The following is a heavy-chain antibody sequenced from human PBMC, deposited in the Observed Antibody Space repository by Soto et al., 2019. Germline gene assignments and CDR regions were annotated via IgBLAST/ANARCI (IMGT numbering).Heavy chain of an antibody. D-gene: IGHD3-22*01. Sequence: SETLSLTCTVSGGSISSSSYYWGWIRQPPGKGLEWIGSIYYSGSTYYNPSLKSRVTISVDTSKNQFSLKLSSVTAADTAVYNCARLRYYDSSGYYSPSFDYWGQGTLVTVSS. V-gene: IGHV4-39*01. CDR1: GGSISSSSYY. J-gene: IGHJ4*02. CDR2: IYYSGST. CDR3: ARLRYYDSSGYYSPSFDY.